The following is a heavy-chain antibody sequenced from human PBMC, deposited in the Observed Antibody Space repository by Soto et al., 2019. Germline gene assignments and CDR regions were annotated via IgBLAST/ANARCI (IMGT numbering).Heavy chain of an antibody. V-gene: IGHV1-2*02. D-gene: IGHD1-26*01. Sequence: QVQLVQSGAEVKKPGASVNVSCKASGYTFTVYYMHWVRQAPGLGLEWMGWINPKSGGTMYPQKFQGRVTMTWDTSIRTAYMALTRLRSDDTAVYYCARDLAKGGGSAGFDYWGQGTLVTVSS. J-gene: IGHJ4*02. CDR1: GYTFTVYY. CDR3: ARDLAKGGGSAGFDY. CDR2: INPKSGGT.